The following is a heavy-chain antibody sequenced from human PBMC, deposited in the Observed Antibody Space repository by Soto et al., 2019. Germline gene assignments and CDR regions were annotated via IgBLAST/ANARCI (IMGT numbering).Heavy chain of an antibody. Sequence: QVQLVESGGGVVQPGRSLRLSCAASGFTFSSYGIQWVRQAPGKGLEWVAVISYDGSLKYYADSVKGRFTISRDNSKNTLYLQMNSLGVEDTAVYYCAKEHTPYNSGGFFDYWGQGTLVTVSS. CDR3: AKEHTPYNSGGFFDY. V-gene: IGHV3-30*18. CDR1: GFTFSSYG. J-gene: IGHJ4*02. D-gene: IGHD6-25*01. CDR2: ISYDGSLK.